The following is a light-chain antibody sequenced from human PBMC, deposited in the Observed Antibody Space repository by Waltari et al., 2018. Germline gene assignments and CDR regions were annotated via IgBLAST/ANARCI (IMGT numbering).Light chain of an antibody. CDR1: TSNLGAGYD. CDR2: VNT. Sequence: QSVLTPPPSVSGAPGQRVTIPCTGSTSNLGAGYDVHWYQQLPRTAPKLLIYVNTNRPSGVPDRFSASKSGASASLAITGLQAEDEADYYCQSYDSSLTAWVFGGGTKLTVL. V-gene: IGLV1-40*01. CDR3: QSYDSSLTAWV. J-gene: IGLJ3*02.